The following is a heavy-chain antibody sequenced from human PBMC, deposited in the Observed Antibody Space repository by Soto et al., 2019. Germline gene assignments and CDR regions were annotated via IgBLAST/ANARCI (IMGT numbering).Heavy chain of an antibody. CDR3: DRNEGGYSSRWWSSEGIDY. CDR1: GGSVSSSSYY. D-gene: IGHD6-13*01. V-gene: IGHV4-39*01. CDR2: IYYSGNT. J-gene: IGHJ4*02. Sequence: SETLSLTCTVSGGSVSSSSYYWGWIRQPPGKGLEWIGSIYYSGNTYYNPSLKSRVTISVDTSKNQFSLKLSSVTAADTAVYYCDRNEGGYSSRWWSSEGIDYWGQGTLVTVSS.